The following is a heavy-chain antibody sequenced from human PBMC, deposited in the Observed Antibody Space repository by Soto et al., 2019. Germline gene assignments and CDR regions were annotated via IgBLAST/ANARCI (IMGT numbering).Heavy chain of an antibody. CDR2: IRSKANSYAT. D-gene: IGHD1-26*01. Sequence: EVQLMESGGGLVQPGGSLKLSCEASGFTFSGSAMHWVRQASGKGLEWVGRIRSKANSYATAYAASVKGRFTISRDDSKNTAYLQMNSLKTEDTAVYYCTGGDWWELPTMDYWGQGTLVTVSS. CDR1: GFTFSGSA. J-gene: IGHJ4*02. CDR3: TGGDWWELPTMDY. V-gene: IGHV3-73*02.